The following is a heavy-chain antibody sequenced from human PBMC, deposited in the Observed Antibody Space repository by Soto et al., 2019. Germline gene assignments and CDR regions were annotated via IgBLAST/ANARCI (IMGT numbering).Heavy chain of an antibody. V-gene: IGHV4-31*01. D-gene: IGHD3-10*01. CDR3: ASPSMLRGVIAFDQ. CDR2: TFYSAST. J-gene: IGHJ4*02. CDR1: GVSISSAGYY. Sequence: QVRLQESGPGLVRPSETLSLTCTASGVSISSAGYYWSWIRHRPGKGLEWIGTTFYSASTYYNPSLKSATSISVATSKNQFSLSLSAVTAAYTAVYYCASPSMLRGVIAFDQWGPGIQVTVSS.